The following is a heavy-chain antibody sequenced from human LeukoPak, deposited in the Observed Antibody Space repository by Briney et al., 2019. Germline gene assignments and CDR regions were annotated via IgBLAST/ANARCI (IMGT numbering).Heavy chain of an antibody. V-gene: IGHV3-48*03. Sequence: GGSLRLSCAASGFTFSSYEMNWVRQAPGKGLEWVSYISSSGSTIYYADSVKGRFTISRDNAKNSLYLQMNSLRAEDTAFYYCVRHDFWSGFKGGDYWGQGTLVTVSS. D-gene: IGHD3-3*01. CDR2: ISSSGSTI. CDR3: VRHDFWSGFKGGDY. J-gene: IGHJ4*02. CDR1: GFTFSSYE.